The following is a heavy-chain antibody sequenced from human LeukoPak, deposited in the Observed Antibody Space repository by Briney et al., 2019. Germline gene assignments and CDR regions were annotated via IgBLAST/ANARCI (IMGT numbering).Heavy chain of an antibody. CDR2: ISSSGSTI. D-gene: IGHD6-19*01. CDR1: GFTFSDYY. V-gene: IGHV3-11*01. Sequence: GGSLRLSCAASGFTFSDYYMSWVRHARGKGREWVSYISSSGSTISYADSVKGRFTISRDNAKNSLYLQMNSLRAEDTAVYYCAREYSSGWYGSHGPSANDYWGQGTLVTVSS. J-gene: IGHJ4*02. CDR3: AREYSSGWYGSHGPSANDY.